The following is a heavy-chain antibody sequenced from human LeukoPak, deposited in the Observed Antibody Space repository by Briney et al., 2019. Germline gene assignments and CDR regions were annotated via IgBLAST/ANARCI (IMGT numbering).Heavy chain of an antibody. Sequence: SQTLSLTCTVSGGSISSGDYYWSWIRQPPGKGLEWIGYIYYSGSTNYNPSLKSRVTISVDTSKNQFSLKLSSVTAADTAVYYCARDGDSSGYYSYFDHWGQGTLVTVSS. CDR1: GGSISSGDYY. D-gene: IGHD3-22*01. V-gene: IGHV4-61*08. J-gene: IGHJ1*01. CDR2: IYYSGST. CDR3: ARDGDSSGYYSYFDH.